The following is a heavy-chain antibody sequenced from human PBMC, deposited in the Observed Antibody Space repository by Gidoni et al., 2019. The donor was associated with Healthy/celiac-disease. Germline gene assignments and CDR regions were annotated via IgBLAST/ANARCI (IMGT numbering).Heavy chain of an antibody. V-gene: IGHV1-69*01. D-gene: IGHD2-2*01. Sequence: QVQLVQSGAEVKKPGSSVKVSCKASGGTFSRYAISWVRQAPGQGLAWMGVIIPIFGTANYAQKFQGRVTITADESTSTSYMELSSLRSEDTAVYYCARVPCSSTSCKGHYYYYYGMDVWGQGTTVTVSS. J-gene: IGHJ6*02. CDR1: GGTFSRYA. CDR3: ARVPCSSTSCKGHYYYYYGMDV. CDR2: IIPIFGTA.